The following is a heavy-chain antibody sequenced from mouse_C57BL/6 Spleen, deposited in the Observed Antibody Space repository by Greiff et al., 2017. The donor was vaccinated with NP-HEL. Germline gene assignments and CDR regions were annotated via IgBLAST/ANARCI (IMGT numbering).Heavy chain of an antibody. Sequence: EVMLVESGGDLVKPGGSLKLSCAASGFTFSSYGMSWVRQTPDKRLEWVATISSGGSYTYYPDSVKGRFTISRDNAKNTLYLQMSSLKSEDTAMYYCARRHYDSFFDYWGQGTTLTVSS. CDR3: ARRHYDSFFDY. J-gene: IGHJ2*01. V-gene: IGHV5-6*02. D-gene: IGHD2-4*01. CDR2: ISSGGSYT. CDR1: GFTFSSYG.